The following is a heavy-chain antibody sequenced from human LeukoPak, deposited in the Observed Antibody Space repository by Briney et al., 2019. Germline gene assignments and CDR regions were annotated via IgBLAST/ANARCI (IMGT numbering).Heavy chain of an antibody. CDR3: ARAGSGSSYDC. V-gene: IGHV3-33*08. CDR1: GFSFSSYG. J-gene: IGHJ4*02. Sequence: GGSLRLSCAASGFSFSSYGIHWVRQAPGKGLEWVAVIGYDGSNKYYADSVKGRFTISRDTAKNTLYLEMNRLRADDTAVYYCARAGSGSSYDCWGQGTLVTVSS. D-gene: IGHD3-10*01. CDR2: IGYDGSNK.